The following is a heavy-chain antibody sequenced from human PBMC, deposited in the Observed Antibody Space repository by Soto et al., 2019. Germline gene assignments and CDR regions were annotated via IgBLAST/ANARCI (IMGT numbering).Heavy chain of an antibody. Sequence: ASVKVSCKASGYTFTSYGISWVRRAPGQGLEWMGWISAYNGNTNYAQKLQGRVTMTTDTSTSTAYMELRSLRSDDTAVYYCARDKTRRGGYNFWSGFNWFDPWGQGTLVTVSS. CDR1: GYTFTSYG. CDR2: ISAYNGNT. J-gene: IGHJ5*02. D-gene: IGHD3-3*01. CDR3: ARDKTRRGGYNFWSGFNWFDP. V-gene: IGHV1-18*01.